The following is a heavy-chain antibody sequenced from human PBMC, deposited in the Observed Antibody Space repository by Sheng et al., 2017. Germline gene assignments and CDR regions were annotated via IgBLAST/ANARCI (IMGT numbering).Heavy chain of an antibody. D-gene: IGHD5-12*01. Sequence: QVQLQQWGAGLLKPSETLSLTCAVYGGSFSGYYWSWIRQPPGKGLEWIGEINHSGSTNYNPSLKSRVTISVDTSKNQFSLKLSSVTAADTAVYYCARRGRRWLQSDYWGQGNAGHRSPQ. CDR2: INHSGST. V-gene: IGHV4-34*01. CDR3: ARRGRRWLQSDY. CDR1: GGSFSGYY. J-gene: IGHJ4*02.